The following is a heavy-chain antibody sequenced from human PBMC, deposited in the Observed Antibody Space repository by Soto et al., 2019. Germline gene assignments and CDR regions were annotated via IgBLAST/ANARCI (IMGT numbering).Heavy chain of an antibody. CDR1: GGTLTNHA. CDR2: IIPTFGTV. D-gene: IGHD3-16*01. V-gene: IGHV1-69*12. Sequence: QVHLVQSGAELKKPGSSVKLSCKTSGGTLTNHAIIWVRQAPGQRLLWMGGIIPTFGTVNYSLKFQVRLTITADEKTGTASMELTYLRPEDTAVYYCAAIRGKYRLGAAIDIWGQGTVVTVSA. CDR3: AAIRGKYRLGAAIDI. J-gene: IGHJ3*02.